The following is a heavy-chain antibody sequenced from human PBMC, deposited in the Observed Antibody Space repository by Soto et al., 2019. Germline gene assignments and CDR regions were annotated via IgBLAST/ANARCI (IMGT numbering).Heavy chain of an antibody. J-gene: IGHJ6*02. CDR1: GYTFTGFY. CDR2: INPNTGDT. CDR3: AREDTSYIMNV. V-gene: IGHV1-2*02. Sequence: QVQLVQSGAEVTKPGASVKVSCKASGYTFTGFYIHWVRQAPGQGLEWMGWINPNTGDTKYVQKFQDRVTMTCDTSITTGYLELSSLKSDDAAVYYCAREDTSYIMNVWGQGTTVTVSS. D-gene: IGHD4-4*01.